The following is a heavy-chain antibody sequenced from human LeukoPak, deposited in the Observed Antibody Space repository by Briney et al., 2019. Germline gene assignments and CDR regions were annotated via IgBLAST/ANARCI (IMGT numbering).Heavy chain of an antibody. D-gene: IGHD6-19*01. CDR3: ARPTSSGSINS. CDR1: GFTFNDYD. J-gene: IGHJ4*02. Sequence: GGSLRLSCAASGFTFNDYDMHLVRQAPGKGLEWVSFITGSGVTTSYADSVKGRFTISRDSAKHSLFLQMNSLRAEDTAVYYCARPTSSGSINSWGQGTLVTVSS. V-gene: IGHV3-48*01. CDR2: ITGSGVTT.